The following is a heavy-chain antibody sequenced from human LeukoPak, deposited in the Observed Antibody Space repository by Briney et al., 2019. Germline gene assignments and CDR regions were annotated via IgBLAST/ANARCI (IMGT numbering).Heavy chain of an antibody. Sequence: GGSLRLSCTASGFTFSSYGMTWVRQAPGKGLDWVSAVGGSGDNTYYADSVKGRFTISRDNSKNTLYLQMNSLRAEDTAVYYCARVPSLDAFDIWGQGTMVTVSS. CDR2: VGGSGDNT. CDR1: GFTFSSYG. V-gene: IGHV3-23*01. J-gene: IGHJ3*02. CDR3: ARVPSLDAFDI.